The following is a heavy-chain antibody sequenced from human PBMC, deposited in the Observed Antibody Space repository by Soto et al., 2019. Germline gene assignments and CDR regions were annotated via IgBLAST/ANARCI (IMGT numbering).Heavy chain of an antibody. Sequence: PGGSLRLSCAASGFTFSSYGMHWVRQAPGKGLEWVAVIWYGGSNKYYADSVKGRFTISRDNSKNTLYLQMNSLRAEDTAVYYCARDLAIVVVPAASGMDVWGQGTTVTVSS. V-gene: IGHV3-33*01. D-gene: IGHD2-2*01. CDR1: GFTFSSYG. CDR2: IWYGGSNK. CDR3: ARDLAIVVVPAASGMDV. J-gene: IGHJ6*02.